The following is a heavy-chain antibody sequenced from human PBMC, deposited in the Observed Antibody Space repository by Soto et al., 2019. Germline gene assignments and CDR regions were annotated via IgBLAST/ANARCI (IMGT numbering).Heavy chain of an antibody. D-gene: IGHD5-18*01. Sequence: QVQLQESGPGLVKPSQTLSLTCTVSGGSINSVGYCWSWIRQHPGKGLDWIGCISSGGSTSYNPSLKIRVTLSVDTSKNQFSLKLTSVTASDTAVYYCSRGILVWGQGALITVSS. CDR2: ISSGGST. V-gene: IGHV4-31*03. CDR3: SRGILV. CDR1: GGSINSVGYC. J-gene: IGHJ4*02.